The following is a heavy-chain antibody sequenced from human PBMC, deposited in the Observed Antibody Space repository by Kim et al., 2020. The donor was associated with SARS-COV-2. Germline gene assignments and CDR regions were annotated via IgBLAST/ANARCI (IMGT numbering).Heavy chain of an antibody. Sequence: SETLSLTCTVSGGSISSGGYYWSWIRQHPGKGLEWIGYIYYSGSTYYNPSLKSRVTISVDTSKNQFSLKLSSVTAADTAVYYCARDWGTMVRGGFGPFDPWGQGTLVTVSS. D-gene: IGHD3-10*01. CDR1: GGSISSGGYY. CDR2: IYYSGST. V-gene: IGHV4-31*03. CDR3: ARDWGTMVRGGFGPFDP. J-gene: IGHJ5*02.